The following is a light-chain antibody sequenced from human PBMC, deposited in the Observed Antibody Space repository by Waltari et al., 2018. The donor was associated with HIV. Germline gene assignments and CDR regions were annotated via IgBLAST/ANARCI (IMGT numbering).Light chain of an antibody. J-gene: IGKJ2*01. V-gene: IGKV1-8*01. CDR2: AAS. Sequence: AIRMTQSPSSFSASTGDRVTITCRAGQGISSYFAWYQQKPGKAPKILIYAASTLQSGVPSRFSGSGSGTDFTLTISCLQSEDFATYYCQQYDSYPRTFGQGTKLEIK. CDR3: QQYDSYPRT. CDR1: QGISSY.